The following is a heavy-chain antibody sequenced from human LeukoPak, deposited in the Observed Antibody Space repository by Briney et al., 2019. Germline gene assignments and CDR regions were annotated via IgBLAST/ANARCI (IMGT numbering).Heavy chain of an antibody. Sequence: HPGGSLRLSCAASGFTFTNYALSWVRQAPGKGLEWVSAISGSGGNTYYADSVKGRFTISRDNAKNSLYLQMNSLRAEDTAVYYCAKDRSTTVSNTLGYFDYWGQGTLVTVSS. V-gene: IGHV3-23*01. CDR2: ISGSGGNT. CDR1: GFTFTNYA. CDR3: AKDRSTTVSNTLGYFDY. D-gene: IGHD2/OR15-2a*01. J-gene: IGHJ4*02.